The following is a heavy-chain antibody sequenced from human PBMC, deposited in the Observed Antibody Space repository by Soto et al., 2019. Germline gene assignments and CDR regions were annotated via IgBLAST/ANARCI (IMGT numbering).Heavy chain of an antibody. V-gene: IGHV4-31*03. Sequence: QVQLQESGPGLVKPSQTLSLTCTVSGGSISSGGYYWSWIRQHPGNGLDGIGYIYYSGSTYYNPSLKSRVTISVDTSKNQFSLKLSSVTAADTAVYYCARARVPYGSGSYYPDYWGQGTLVTVSS. CDR2: IYYSGST. CDR1: GGSISSGGYY. D-gene: IGHD3-10*01. CDR3: ARARVPYGSGSYYPDY. J-gene: IGHJ4*02.